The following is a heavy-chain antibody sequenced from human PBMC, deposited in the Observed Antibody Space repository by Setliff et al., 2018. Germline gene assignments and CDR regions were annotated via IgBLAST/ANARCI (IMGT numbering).Heavy chain of an antibody. CDR1: GGSMSSGPNY. J-gene: IGHJ5*01. Sequence: PSETLSLTCTVSGGSMSSGPNYWSWIRQPAGKKLEWIGRIHASGSPDYNPSFKSRVTISRDTSTNQFSLKLGSVTAADTAVYYCARERYFDWF. V-gene: IGHV4-61*02. CDR3: ARERYFDWF. D-gene: IGHD3-9*01. CDR2: IHASGSP.